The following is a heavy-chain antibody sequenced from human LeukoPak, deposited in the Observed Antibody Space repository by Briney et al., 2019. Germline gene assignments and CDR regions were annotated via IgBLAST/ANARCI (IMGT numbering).Heavy chain of an antibody. CDR3: ARARYYYDSSGYSLGYYMDV. CDR1: GGSISSYY. J-gene: IGHJ6*03. V-gene: IGHV4-59*01. CDR2: IYYSGST. Sequence: PSETLSLTCTVSGGSISSYYWSWIRQPPGKGLEWIGYIYYSGSTNYNPSLKSRVTISVDTSKNQFSLKLSSVTAADTAVYYCARARYYYDSSGYSLGYYMDVWGKGTTVTISS. D-gene: IGHD3-22*01.